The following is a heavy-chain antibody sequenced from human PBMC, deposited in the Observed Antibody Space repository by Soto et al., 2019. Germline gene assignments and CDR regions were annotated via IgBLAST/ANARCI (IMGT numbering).Heavy chain of an antibody. D-gene: IGHD3-3*01. CDR3: ARMPITIFGVGAVINYYYGMDV. CDR2: MYYSGST. J-gene: IGHJ6*02. Sequence: KASETLSLTCTVSGGSISSSSYYWGWIRQPPGKGLEWIGSMYYSGSTYYNPSLKSRVTISVDTSKNQFSLKLSSVTAADTAVYYCARMPITIFGVGAVINYYYGMDVWGQGTTVTVSS. CDR1: GGSISSSSYY. V-gene: IGHV4-39*01.